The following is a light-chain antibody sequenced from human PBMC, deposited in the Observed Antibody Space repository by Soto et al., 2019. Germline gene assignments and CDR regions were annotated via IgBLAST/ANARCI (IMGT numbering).Light chain of an antibody. J-gene: IGLJ2*01. CDR1: SSNIGSNY. CDR2: SNN. CDR3: SAWDDSLSGRV. Sequence: QSLLTQPPSAAGTPGQRVTISCSGSSSNIGSNYVYWYQQVPGTAPTLLIYSNNQRPSGVPDRFSGSRSGTSASPVISGLRSEDEAHYHCSAWDDSLSGRVFGGGTKVTVL. V-gene: IGLV1-47*02.